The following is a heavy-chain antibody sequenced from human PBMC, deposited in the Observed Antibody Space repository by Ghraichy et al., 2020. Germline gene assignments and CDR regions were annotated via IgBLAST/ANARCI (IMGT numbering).Heavy chain of an antibody. Sequence: GGSLRLSCAASGFTFSSYAMHWVRQAPGKGLEWVAVISYDGSNKYYADSVKGRFTISRDNSKNTLYLQMNSLRAEDTAVYYCARVCSSTSCRGGAFDIWGQGTMVTVSS. CDR1: GFTFSSYA. CDR2: ISYDGSNK. D-gene: IGHD2-2*01. CDR3: ARVCSSTSCRGGAFDI. V-gene: IGHV3-30*04. J-gene: IGHJ3*02.